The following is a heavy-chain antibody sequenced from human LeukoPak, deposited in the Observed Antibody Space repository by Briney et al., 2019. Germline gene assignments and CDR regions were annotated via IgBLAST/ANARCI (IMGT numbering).Heavy chain of an antibody. J-gene: IGHJ4*02. CDR3: VRDLDLGGYSSFEY. D-gene: IGHD4-23*01. Sequence: GGSLRLSCAASGFTFSSYFWMHWVRQAPGEGLVWVSRIKSDGGSSTYADSVKGRFTISRDNAKNSLYLQMNTLRAEDTAVYYCVRDLDLGGYSSFEYWGQGTLVTVSS. CDR2: IKSDGGSS. V-gene: IGHV3-74*01. CDR1: GFTFSSYFW.